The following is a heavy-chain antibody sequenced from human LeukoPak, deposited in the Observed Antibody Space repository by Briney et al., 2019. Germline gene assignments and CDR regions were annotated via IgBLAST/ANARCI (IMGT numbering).Heavy chain of an antibody. CDR2: ISSSSSYI. D-gene: IGHD3-3*01. CDR1: GFTFDDYA. Sequence: GRSLRLSCAASGFTFDDYAMHWVRQAPGKGLEWVSSISSSSSYIYYADSVKGRFTISRDNAKNSLYLQMNSLRAEDTAVYYCARLSIFGVVIANDAFDIWGQGTMVTVSS. CDR3: ARLSIFGVVIANDAFDI. V-gene: IGHV3-21*01. J-gene: IGHJ3*02.